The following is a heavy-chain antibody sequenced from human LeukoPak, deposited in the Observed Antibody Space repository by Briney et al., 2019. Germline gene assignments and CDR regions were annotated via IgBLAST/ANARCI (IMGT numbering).Heavy chain of an antibody. CDR1: GFHFISYW. V-gene: IGHV3-7*01. D-gene: IGHD3-22*01. Sequence: GGSLRLSCEASGFHFISYWMSWVRQAPGKGLEWVANIERDGSEKSYVDSVKGRFTISRDNGQNSVFLQMNRLRVEDTAVYYCARGYYDSSGPDAFDVWGQGKMVTVSS. J-gene: IGHJ3*01. CDR3: ARGYYDSSGPDAFDV. CDR2: IERDGSEK.